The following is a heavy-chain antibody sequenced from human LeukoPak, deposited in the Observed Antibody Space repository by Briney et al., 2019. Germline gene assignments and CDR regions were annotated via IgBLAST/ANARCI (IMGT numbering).Heavy chain of an antibody. CDR3: ARWVTAISGYFDY. CDR2: IYYSGST. D-gene: IGHD2-21*02. CDR1: GGSISSGDYY. J-gene: IGHJ4*02. Sequence: PSETLSLTCTVSGGSISSGDYYWRWIRQPPGKGLEWIGYIYYSGSTYYNPTLKSRVTISVDTSKNQFSLKLSSVTAADTAVYYSARWVTAISGYFDYWGQGTLVTVSS. V-gene: IGHV4-30-4*01.